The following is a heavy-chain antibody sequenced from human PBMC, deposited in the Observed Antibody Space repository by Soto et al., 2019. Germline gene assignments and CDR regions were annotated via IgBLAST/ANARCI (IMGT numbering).Heavy chain of an antibody. V-gene: IGHV4-61*01. Sequence: SETLSLTCTVSGGSVSSGSFYWSWIRQHQGKGLEWIGYIYYSGSTNYNPSLKSRVTISVDTSKNQFSLKLSSVTAADTAVYYCARRKISSTPGGMDVWGQGTTVTVSS. CDR1: GGSVSSGSFY. J-gene: IGHJ6*02. CDR3: ARRKISSTPGGMDV. CDR2: IYYSGST. D-gene: IGHD2-2*01.